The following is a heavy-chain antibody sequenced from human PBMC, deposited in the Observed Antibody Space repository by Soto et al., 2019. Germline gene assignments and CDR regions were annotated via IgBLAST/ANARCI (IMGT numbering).Heavy chain of an antibody. CDR1: GYTFSNMW. J-gene: IGHJ4*02. D-gene: IGHD6-13*01. V-gene: IGHV5-51*01. Sequence: GESLKISCQCSGYTFSNMWIAWVRQMPGKGLEYMGIISPADSETRYSPAFQGQVTIAVDRSSSTAYLQWSSLKASDSGCYYCARSTRSSPYFDYWGQGALVTVSS. CDR3: ARSTRSSPYFDY. CDR2: ISPADSET.